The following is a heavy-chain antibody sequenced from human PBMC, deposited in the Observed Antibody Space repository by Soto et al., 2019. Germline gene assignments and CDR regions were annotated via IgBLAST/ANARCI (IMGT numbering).Heavy chain of an antibody. CDR2: ISGSGDRT. Sequence: EVQLLESGGGLVQPGGSLRLSCAASGITISNYPMSWVRQAPGKGLDWVSGISGSGDRTYYADSAKGRFTNSKDMSKTSLSLQLDNLGVEDTAVYFCVKDDGGYPSTAPHWGQGTLVTVSS. D-gene: IGHD5-12*01. J-gene: IGHJ1*01. V-gene: IGHV3-23*01. CDR3: VKDDGGYPSTAPH. CDR1: GITISNYP.